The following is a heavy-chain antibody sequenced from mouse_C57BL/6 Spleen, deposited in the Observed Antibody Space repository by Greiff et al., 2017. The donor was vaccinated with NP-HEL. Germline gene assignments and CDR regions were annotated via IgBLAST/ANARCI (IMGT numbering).Heavy chain of an antibody. J-gene: IGHJ2*01. CDR1: GFTFSSYG. Sequence: EVMLVESGGDLVKPGGSLKLSCAASGFTFSSYGMSWVRQTPDKRLEWVATISSGGSYTYYPDSVKGRFTISRDNAKNTLYLQMSSLKSEDTAMYYCARRGTTGVADYFDYWGQGTTLTVSS. CDR3: ARRGTTGVADYFDY. V-gene: IGHV5-6*02. CDR2: ISSGGSYT. D-gene: IGHD1-1*01.